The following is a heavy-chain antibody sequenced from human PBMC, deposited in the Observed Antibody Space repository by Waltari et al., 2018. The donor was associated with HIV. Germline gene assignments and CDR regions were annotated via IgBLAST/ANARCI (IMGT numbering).Heavy chain of an antibody. Sequence: QVQLQQWGAGLLKPSETLSLTCAVYGGSFSGYYWSWIRQPPGKGLEWIGEINHGGSTNYNPSLKSQVTISVDTSKNQVSLRLSSVTAADTAVYYCARGQTTVTLFDYWGQGTLVTVSS. CDR2: INHGGST. J-gene: IGHJ4*02. CDR1: GGSFSGYY. V-gene: IGHV4-34*01. CDR3: ARGQTTVTLFDY. D-gene: IGHD4-17*01.